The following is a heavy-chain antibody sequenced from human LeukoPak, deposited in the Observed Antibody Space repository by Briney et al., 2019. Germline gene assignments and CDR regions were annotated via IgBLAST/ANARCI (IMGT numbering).Heavy chain of an antibody. CDR3: ARDRGSVLGFDP. D-gene: IGHD3-10*01. V-gene: IGHV4-59*01. Sequence: SETLSLTCTFSGGSLSSYYWSWIRQPPGKGLEWIGYIYYSGSTNYNPSLKSRVTISVDTSKNQFSLKLSSVTAADTAVYYCARDRGSVLGFDPWGQGTLVTVSS. CDR2: IYYSGST. CDR1: GGSLSSYY. J-gene: IGHJ5*02.